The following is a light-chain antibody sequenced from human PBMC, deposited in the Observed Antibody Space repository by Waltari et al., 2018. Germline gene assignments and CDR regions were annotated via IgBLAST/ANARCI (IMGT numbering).Light chain of an antibody. J-gene: IGKJ1*01. Sequence: DIQVTQSPSSLSASVGDRVPITCRASQSIRIYLNWYQQKPGKAPKLLISAASSLQGGVPSRFSGSGSGTDFTLTISSLQPEDFASYYCQQRYSTPPWTFGQGTKVEIK. CDR3: QQRYSTPPWT. V-gene: IGKV1-39*01. CDR1: QSIRIY. CDR2: AAS.